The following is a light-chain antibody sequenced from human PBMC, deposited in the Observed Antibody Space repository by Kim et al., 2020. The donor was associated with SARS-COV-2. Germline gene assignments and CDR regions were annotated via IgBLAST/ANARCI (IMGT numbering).Light chain of an antibody. J-gene: IGLJ3*02. CDR1: GSNIGTAHG. CDR3: QSFDTTLFAWV. CDR2: ANT. Sequence: QRVTTSCTGPGSNIGTAHGVYCYQQLPGTAPKLLIFANTNRPSGVPERFSASKSGTSASLAITGLQAEDEAEYFCQSFDTTLFAWVFGGGTKVTVL. V-gene: IGLV1-40*01.